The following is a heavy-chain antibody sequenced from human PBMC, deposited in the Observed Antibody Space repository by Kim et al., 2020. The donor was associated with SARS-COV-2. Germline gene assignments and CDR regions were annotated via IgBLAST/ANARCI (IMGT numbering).Heavy chain of an antibody. D-gene: IGHD4-17*01. CDR1: GGSISSANYY. V-gene: IGHV4-39*01. CDR2: IYYSGRT. CDR3: ASDHGGVTSDY. J-gene: IGHJ4*02. Sequence: SETLSLTCTVSGGSISSANYYWGWIRQPPGKGLEWIGSIYYSGRTYYSPSLRGRVTISVDTTKNQFSLKLSSVTAADTAIYYCASDHGGVTSDYWGQGTLVTVSS.